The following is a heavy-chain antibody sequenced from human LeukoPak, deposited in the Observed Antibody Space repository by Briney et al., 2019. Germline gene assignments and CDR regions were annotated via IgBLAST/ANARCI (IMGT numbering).Heavy chain of an antibody. CDR2: ISYDGSNK. CDR1: GFTFSSYG. V-gene: IGHV3-30*18. Sequence: GRSLRLSCAASGFTFSSYGMRWVRQAPGKGLEWVAVISYDGSNKYYADSVKGRFTISRDNSKNTLYLQMNSLRAEDTAVYYCAKECGGDCYSDYWGQGTLVTVSS. J-gene: IGHJ4*02. CDR3: AKECGGDCYSDY. D-gene: IGHD2-21*02.